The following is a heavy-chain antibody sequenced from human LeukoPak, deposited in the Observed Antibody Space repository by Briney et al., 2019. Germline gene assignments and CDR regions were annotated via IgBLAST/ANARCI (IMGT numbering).Heavy chain of an antibody. D-gene: IGHD2-21*01. CDR1: GGSISSYY. CDR2: IYYTGST. J-gene: IGHJ2*01. CDR3: ARHAYILNDWYFDL. V-gene: IGHV4-59*08. Sequence: SETLSLTCNVSGGSISSYYWSWIRQPPGKGLEWIGYIYYTGSTNSNPSLKSRVAISVDTSKNHFSLRLSSVTASDTAVYHCARHAYILNDWYFDLWGRGTLVTVSS.